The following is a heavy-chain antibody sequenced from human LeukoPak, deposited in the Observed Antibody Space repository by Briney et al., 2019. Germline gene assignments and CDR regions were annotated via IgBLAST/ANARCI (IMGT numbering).Heavy chain of an antibody. J-gene: IGHJ4*02. V-gene: IGHV3-74*01. CDR3: TREYTAMVDPFDY. D-gene: IGHD5-18*01. Sequence: GRSLRLSCAASGFTFSSYWMHWVRQPPGKGLVWVSRVNGDGSTTDYADAVKGRFTISRDNAKNTLHLQMNSLRAEDTAVYYCTREYTAMVDPFDYWGPGTLVTVSA. CDR2: VNGDGSTT. CDR1: GFTFSSYW.